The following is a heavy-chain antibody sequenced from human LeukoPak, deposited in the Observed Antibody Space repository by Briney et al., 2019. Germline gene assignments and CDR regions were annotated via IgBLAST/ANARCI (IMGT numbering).Heavy chain of an antibody. CDR3: ARDASLYCSGDTCYWASDN. CDR1: GFPFSSNW. V-gene: IGHV3-7*01. CDR2: IRGDGGKT. J-gene: IGHJ4*02. D-gene: IGHD2-15*01. Sequence: GGSLRLSCAASGFPFSSNWMSWVRQAPGKGPEWVANIRGDGGKTYYLDSVKGRFTISRDNAENSLFLQMNSLRTEDMAVYYCARDASLYCSGDTCYWASDNWGQGTLVTVS.